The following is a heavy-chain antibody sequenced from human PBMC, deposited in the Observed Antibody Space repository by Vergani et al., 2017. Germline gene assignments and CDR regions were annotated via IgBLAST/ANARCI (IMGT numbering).Heavy chain of an antibody. J-gene: IGHJ6*02. V-gene: IGHV3-21*01. D-gene: IGHD3-9*01. CDR3: AGDSSDILTGYYSRYYYYGMDV. CDR1: GFTFSSYA. CDR2: ISSSSSYI. Sequence: EVQLLESGGGLVQPGGSLRLSCAASGFTFSSYAMNWVRQAPGKGLEWVSSISSSSSYIYYADSVKGRFTISRDNAKNSLYLQMNSLRAEDTAVYYCAGDSSDILTGYYSRYYYYGMDVWGQGTTVTVSS.